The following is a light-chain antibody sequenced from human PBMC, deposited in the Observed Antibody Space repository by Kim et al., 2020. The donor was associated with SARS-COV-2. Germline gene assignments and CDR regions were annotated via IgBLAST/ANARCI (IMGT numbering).Light chain of an antibody. Sequence: QSALTQPRSVSGSPGQSVTISCTGTSRDVGGYNYVSWYQQHPGKAPKLMIYDVSKRPSGVPDRFSGSKSGNTASLTVSGLQAEDEADYYCSSHAGRVFGGGTKLTVL. CDR3: SSHAGRV. CDR1: SRDVGGYNY. CDR2: DVS. V-gene: IGLV2-11*01. J-gene: IGLJ2*01.